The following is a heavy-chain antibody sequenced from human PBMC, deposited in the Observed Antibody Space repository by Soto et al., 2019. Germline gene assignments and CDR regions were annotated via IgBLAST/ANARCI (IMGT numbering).Heavy chain of an antibody. CDR1: GFTFSSYG. D-gene: IGHD6-19*01. J-gene: IGHJ4*02. CDR3: ARDSSGSQTVNDY. V-gene: IGHV3-33*01. Sequence: HPGGSLRLSCAASGFTFSSYGMHWVRQAPGKGLEWVAVIWYDGSNKYYADSVKGRFTISRDNSKNTLYLQMNSLRAEDTAVYYCARDSSGSQTVNDYWGQGTLVTVSS. CDR2: IWYDGSNK.